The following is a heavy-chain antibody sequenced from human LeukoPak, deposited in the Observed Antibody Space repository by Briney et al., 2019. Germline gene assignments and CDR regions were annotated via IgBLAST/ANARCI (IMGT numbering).Heavy chain of an antibody. CDR1: GVSISSCY. V-gene: IGHV4-4*09. D-gene: IGHD3-16*01. J-gene: IGHJ3*02. Sequence: PSETLSLTCTVSGVSISSCYWSWLRQPPGKGLEWIGYIYTSVSTNYNPSLKSRATISVDTSKNQCSLKLCSVTAGDTAVYYGARHGGGGRAFDIWGQGTMVTVSS. CDR3: ARHGGGGRAFDI. CDR2: IYTSVST.